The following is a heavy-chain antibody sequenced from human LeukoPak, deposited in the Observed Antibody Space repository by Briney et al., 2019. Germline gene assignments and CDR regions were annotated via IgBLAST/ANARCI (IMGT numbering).Heavy chain of an antibody. J-gene: IGHJ4*02. CDR2: FDPEDGET. CDR3: ATVLDYDILTGNY. CDR1: GYTLTELS. V-gene: IGHV1-24*01. Sequence: ASVKVSCKVSGYTLTELSMHWVRQGPGKGLEWMGSFDPEDGETIYAQKFQGRVTMTEDTSTDTAYMELSSLRSEDTAVYYCATVLDYDILTGNYWGQGTLVTVSS. D-gene: IGHD3-9*01.